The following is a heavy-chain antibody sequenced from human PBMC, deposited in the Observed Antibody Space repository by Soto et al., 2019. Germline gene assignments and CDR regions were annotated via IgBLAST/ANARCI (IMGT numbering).Heavy chain of an antibody. Sequence: QVQLVQSGAEVKSPGASVKVSCKASSDTFNNYGISWVRQASGQGLEWMGWISTYTANPEYAEALHKLITMVKNTTTSTAFLDLRSLRYDDTAVYYCAILQSDTFTATMPWDFWGQGTLVTVSS. V-gene: IGHV1-18*01. D-gene: IGHD3-16*01. CDR2: ISTYTANP. CDR3: AILQSDTFTATMPWDF. J-gene: IGHJ4*02. CDR1: SDTFNNYG.